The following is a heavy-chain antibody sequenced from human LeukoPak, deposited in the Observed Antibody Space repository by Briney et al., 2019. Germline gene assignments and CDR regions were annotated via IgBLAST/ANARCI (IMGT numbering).Heavy chain of an antibody. CDR1: GGSISSSNW. J-gene: IGHJ5*02. D-gene: IGHD6-6*01. CDR2: IYHSGST. V-gene: IGHV4-4*02. CDR3: AREPSPPYSSYYGS. Sequence: SETLSLTCAVSGGSISSSNWWSWVRQPPGKGLEWIGEIYHSGSTNYNPSLKSRVTLSVATSRNQFSLKVTSVTAADTAVYYCAREPSPPYSSYYGSWGQGTLVTVSS.